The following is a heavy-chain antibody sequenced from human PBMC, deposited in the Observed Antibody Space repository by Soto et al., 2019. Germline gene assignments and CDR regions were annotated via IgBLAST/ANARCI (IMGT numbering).Heavy chain of an antibody. CDR1: GGTFSSYT. Sequence: QVQLVQSGAEVKKPGSSVKVSCKASGGTFSSYTISWVRQAPGQGLEWMGRIIPILGIANYAQKFQGRVTITAEKSTSTAYMELSSLRSEDAAVYYFARLRPIYDYVWGSYRDYWGQGTLVTVSS. CDR3: ARLRPIYDYVWGSYRDY. V-gene: IGHV1-69*02. CDR2: IIPILGIA. D-gene: IGHD3-16*02. J-gene: IGHJ4*02.